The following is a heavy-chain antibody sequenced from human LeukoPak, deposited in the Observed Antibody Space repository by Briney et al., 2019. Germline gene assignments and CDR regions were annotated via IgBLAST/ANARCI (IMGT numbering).Heavy chain of an antibody. J-gene: IGHJ4*02. D-gene: IGHD2-8*01. CDR3: AKDRLLYCAHGVCYSDLFDY. CDR1: GFTFSSFG. V-gene: IGHV3-30*18. CDR2: ISYNGGNK. Sequence: PGRSLRLSCAASGFTFSSFGMHWVRQAPGKGREWVAVISYNGGNKYYANSVKGRFTISRDNSKNTLYLQMNSLRAEDTAVYYCAKDRLLYCAHGVCYSDLFDYWGQGTLVTVSS.